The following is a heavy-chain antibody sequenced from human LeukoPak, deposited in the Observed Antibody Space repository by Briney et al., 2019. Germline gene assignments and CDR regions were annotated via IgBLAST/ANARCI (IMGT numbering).Heavy chain of an antibody. D-gene: IGHD3-9*01. CDR3: AKDIQDSSYDILTGYPLYYYYGMDV. Sequence: GGSLRLSCAASGFTFSSYSMNWVRQAPGKGLEWVSSISSSSSYIYYADSVKGRFTISRDNAKNSLYLQMNSLRAEDTALYYCAKDIQDSSYDILTGYPLYYYYGMDVWGQGTTVTVSS. J-gene: IGHJ6*02. V-gene: IGHV3-21*03. CDR1: GFTFSSYS. CDR2: ISSSSSYI.